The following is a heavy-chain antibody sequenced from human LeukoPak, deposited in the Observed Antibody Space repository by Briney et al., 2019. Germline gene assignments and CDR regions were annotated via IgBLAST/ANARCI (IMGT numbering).Heavy chain of an antibody. CDR2: MNPNSGNT. D-gene: IGHD3-22*01. Sequence: GASVKVSCKASGYTFTSYDINWVRQATGQGLEWMGWMNPNSGNTGYAQKFQGRVTITRNTSISTAYMELGSLRSEDTAVYYCARLCYDSSGYYCPLDYWGQGTLVTVSS. CDR1: GYTFTSYD. J-gene: IGHJ4*02. V-gene: IGHV1-8*03. CDR3: ARLCYDSSGYYCPLDY.